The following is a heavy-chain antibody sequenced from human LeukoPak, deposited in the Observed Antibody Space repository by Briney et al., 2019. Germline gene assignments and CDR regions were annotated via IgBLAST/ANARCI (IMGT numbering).Heavy chain of an antibody. CDR1: GGSISGDY. CDR3: ARYPMTYCSSSSCTDY. CDR2: TYYSGST. J-gene: IGHJ4*02. V-gene: IGHV4-59*08. Sequence: SETLSLTCTFSGGSISGDYWSWIRESLQGLEWIGYTYYSGSTNYNPSLKSRVTISVDTSKNQFSLKLSSVTAADTAVYYCARYPMTYCSSSSCTDYWGQGTLVIVSS. D-gene: IGHD2-2*01.